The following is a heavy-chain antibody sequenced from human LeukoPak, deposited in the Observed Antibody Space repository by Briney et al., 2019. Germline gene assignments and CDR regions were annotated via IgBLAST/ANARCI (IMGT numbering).Heavy chain of an antibody. Sequence: GGSLRLSCAASGLTFSSYSMNWVRQAPGKGLEWVSCISNTNSYIYYADSVKGRFTISRDNAKNSLYLQMNSLRAEDTAVYYCARDPFDIWGQGTMVTVSS. J-gene: IGHJ3*02. CDR3: ARDPFDI. CDR2: ISNTNSYI. V-gene: IGHV3-21*01. CDR1: GLTFSSYS.